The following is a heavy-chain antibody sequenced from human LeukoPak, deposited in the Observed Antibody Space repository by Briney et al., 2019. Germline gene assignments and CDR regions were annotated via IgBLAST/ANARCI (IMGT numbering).Heavy chain of an antibody. CDR1: GFTFSNFA. CDR2: ISYDGSNK. Sequence: QPGRSLRFSCATSGFTFSNFAIHWVRQAPGKGLEWVAAISYDGSNKYFADSVKGRFTISRDNSGNTLYLQMNSLRAEDTAVYYCARESGYSGYDFPFDYWGQGTLVTVSS. D-gene: IGHD5-12*01. J-gene: IGHJ4*02. CDR3: ARESGYSGYDFPFDY. V-gene: IGHV3-30*04.